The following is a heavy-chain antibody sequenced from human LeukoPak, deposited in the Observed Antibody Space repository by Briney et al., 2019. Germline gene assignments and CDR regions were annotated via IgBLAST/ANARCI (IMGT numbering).Heavy chain of an antibody. CDR3: AKHGPHSSGWPGRYFDY. D-gene: IGHD6-19*01. CDR2: ISGSGADT. Sequence: GGSLRLSCAASGFTVSSNYMSWVCQAPGQGLEWVAAISGSGADTYYADSVRGRFTISRDNSRNTLYLQMNSLRTEDTAVYYCAKHGPHSSGWPGRYFDYWGQGTLVTVSS. CDR1: GFTVSSNY. J-gene: IGHJ4*02. V-gene: IGHV3-23*01.